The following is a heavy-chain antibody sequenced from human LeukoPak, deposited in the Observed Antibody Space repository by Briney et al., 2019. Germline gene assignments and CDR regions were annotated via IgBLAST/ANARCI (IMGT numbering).Heavy chain of an antibody. CDR3: ARDEAAAGTYDY. D-gene: IGHD6-13*01. CDR2: ISSSSSYI. CDR1: GFTFSSYS. J-gene: IGHJ4*02. V-gene: IGHV3-21*01. Sequence: GGSPRLSCAASGFTFSSYSMNWVRQAPGKGLEWVSSISSSSSYIYYADSVKGRFTISRDNAKNSLYLQMNSLRAEDTAVYYCARDEAAAGTYDYWGQGTLVTVSS.